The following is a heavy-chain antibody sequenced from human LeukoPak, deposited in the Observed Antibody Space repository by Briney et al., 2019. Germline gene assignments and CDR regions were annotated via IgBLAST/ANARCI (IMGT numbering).Heavy chain of an antibody. D-gene: IGHD1-26*01. CDR1: GGSISSYY. J-gene: IGHJ4*02. Sequence: SETLSLTCTVSGGSISSYYWSWIRQPPGKGLEWIGYIYYSGSTNYNPSLKSRVTISVDTSKNQFSLKLSSVTAADTAVYYCVRDDGVGATNYFDYWGQGTLVTVSS. CDR3: VRDDGVGATNYFDY. V-gene: IGHV4-59*01. CDR2: IYYSGST.